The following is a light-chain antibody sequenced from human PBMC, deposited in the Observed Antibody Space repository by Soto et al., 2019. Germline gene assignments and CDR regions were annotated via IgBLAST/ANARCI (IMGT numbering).Light chain of an antibody. Sequence: DIQMTQSPSSLSASVGDRVTITCRASQHSGSYVNWYQERPGTAPKVLIYAVSTLQGGVPSRFSGSGSGTDFTLTISSLHPEDVATYFCQQSYSLPHTVGQGTKLEIK. CDR1: QHSGSY. CDR3: QQSYSLPHT. CDR2: AVS. V-gene: IGKV1-39*01. J-gene: IGKJ2*01.